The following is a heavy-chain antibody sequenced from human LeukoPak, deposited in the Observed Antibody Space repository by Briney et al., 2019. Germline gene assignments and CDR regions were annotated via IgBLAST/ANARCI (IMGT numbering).Heavy chain of an antibody. CDR1: GGSISIGGYY. D-gene: IGHD3-3*01. CDR2: IYYSGST. J-gene: IGHJ6*02. CDR3: AREGRPITIFGVDPMDV. V-gene: IGHV4-31*03. Sequence: SETLSLTCTVSGGSISIGGYYWSWIRQHPGKGLEWIGYIYYSGSTYYNPSLKSRVTISVDTSKNQFSLKLSSVTAADTAVYYCAREGRPITIFGVDPMDVWGQGTTVTVSS.